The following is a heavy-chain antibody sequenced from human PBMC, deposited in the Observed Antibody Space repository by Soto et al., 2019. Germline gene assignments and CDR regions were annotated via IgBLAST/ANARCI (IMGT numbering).Heavy chain of an antibody. CDR2: IYHSGST. D-gene: IGHD1-1*01. Sequence: QLQLQESGSGLVRPSQTLSLTCAVSGGSISSGGYSWNWIRQPPGKGLEWIGNIYHSGSTLYNPSLKSRVTISVDKSKSQCSLKLSSVTAADTAVYYCARDQLEGNWFDPWGQGTLVTVSS. V-gene: IGHV4-30-2*01. CDR1: GGSISSGGYS. CDR3: ARDQLEGNWFDP. J-gene: IGHJ5*02.